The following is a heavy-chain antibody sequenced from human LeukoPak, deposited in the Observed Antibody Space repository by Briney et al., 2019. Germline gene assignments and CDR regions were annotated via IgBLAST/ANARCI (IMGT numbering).Heavy chain of an antibody. CDR3: ARVSGGYFDY. J-gene: IGHJ4*02. V-gene: IGHV4-59*01. CDR1: GGSISSYY. CDR2: IYYSGST. Sequence: AETLSLTCTVSGGSISSYYWSWIRQPPGKGLEWIGYIYYSGSTNYNPSLKSRVTISVDTSKNQFSLKLSSVTAADTAVYYCARVSGGYFDYWGQGTLVTVSS. D-gene: IGHD3-10*01.